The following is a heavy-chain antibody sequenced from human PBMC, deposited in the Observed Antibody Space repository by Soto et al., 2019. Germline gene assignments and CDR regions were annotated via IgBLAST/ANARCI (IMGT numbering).Heavy chain of an antibody. Sequence: PGGSLRLSCAASGFTFSSYGMHWVRQAPGKGLEWVAVISYDGSNKYYADSVEGRFTISRDNSKNTLYLQMNSLRAEDTAVYYCAKDFSDYGGKGPFDYWGQGTLVTVSS. CDR1: GFTFSSYG. V-gene: IGHV3-30*18. CDR3: AKDFSDYGGKGPFDY. CDR2: ISYDGSNK. D-gene: IGHD4-17*01. J-gene: IGHJ4*02.